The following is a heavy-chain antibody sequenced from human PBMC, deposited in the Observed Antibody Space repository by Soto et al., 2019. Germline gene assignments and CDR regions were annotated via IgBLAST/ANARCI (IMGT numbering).Heavy chain of an antibody. Sequence: SETLSLTCGVSGVSLSSSNWWSWVRQPPGKGLEWIGEIFYSGTTNHNPSLKSRLTISLDKSKNQFSLRLTSVTAADTAVYFCARRSVYGDIDFWGQGXLVTVSS. D-gene: IGHD4-17*01. J-gene: IGHJ4*02. V-gene: IGHV4-4*02. CDR3: ARRSVYGDIDF. CDR1: GVSLSSSNW. CDR2: IFYSGTT.